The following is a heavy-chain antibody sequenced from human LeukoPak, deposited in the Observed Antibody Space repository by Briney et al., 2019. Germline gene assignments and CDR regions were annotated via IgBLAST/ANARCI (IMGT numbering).Heavy chain of an antibody. CDR1: GYTFTGYH. D-gene: IGHD3-22*01. CDR3: ARGGVVVITSFDY. Sequence: ASVKVSCKASGYTFTGYHMHWVRQAPGQGLEWMGWINPNSGGTNYAQKFQGRVTMTRDTSISTAYMELSRLRSDDTAVYYCARGGVVVITSFDYWGQGTLVTVSS. CDR2: INPNSGGT. J-gene: IGHJ4*02. V-gene: IGHV1-2*02.